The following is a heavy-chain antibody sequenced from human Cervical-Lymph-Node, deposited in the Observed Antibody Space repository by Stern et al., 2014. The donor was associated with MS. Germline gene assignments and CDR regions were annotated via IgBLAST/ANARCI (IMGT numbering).Heavy chain of an antibody. CDR2: IYQDGST. CDR3: ARVDDCSGGACFSTSWFDP. CDR1: GGSFNNYY. Sequence: QLQLQESGPGLVKPSETLSLTCTVSGGSFNNYYWSWIRQPPGKGLEWIGYIYQDGSTKYNPTLKGRVTISRHTSKKQFSLRLTSVTAADTAVYYCARVDDCSGGACFSTSWFDPWGQGTLVTVSS. D-gene: IGHD2-15*01. J-gene: IGHJ5*02. V-gene: IGHV4-59*01.